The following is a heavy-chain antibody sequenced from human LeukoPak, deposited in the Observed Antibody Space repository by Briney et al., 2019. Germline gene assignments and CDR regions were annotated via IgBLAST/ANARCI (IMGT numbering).Heavy chain of an antibody. CDR1: GGSISSYY. CDR2: IYNSGST. D-gene: IGHD2-15*01. Sequence: SETLSLTCTVSGGSISSYYWNWIRQPAGKGLEWIGRIYNSGSTNYNPSLKSRVTMSGDTSKNQFSLMLTSVTAADTAVYYCARLVPPGGGDCTGSNCHTVYYFDYWGQGTLVTVSS. CDR3: ARLVPPGGGDCTGSNCHTVYYFDY. V-gene: IGHV4-4*07. J-gene: IGHJ4*02.